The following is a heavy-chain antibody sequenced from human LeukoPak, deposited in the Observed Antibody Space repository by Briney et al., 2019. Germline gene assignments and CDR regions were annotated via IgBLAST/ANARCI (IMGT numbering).Heavy chain of an antibody. V-gene: IGHV1-69*05. CDR3: ARDPYCSSTSCGGGHFDY. CDR1: GGTFSSYA. Sequence: SVKVSCKASGGTFSSYAISWVRQAPGQGLEWMGGIIPIFGTANYTQKFQGRVTITTDESTSTAYMELSSLRSEDTAVYYCARDPYCSSTSCGGGHFDYWGQGTLVTVSS. CDR2: IIPIFGTA. J-gene: IGHJ4*02. D-gene: IGHD2-2*01.